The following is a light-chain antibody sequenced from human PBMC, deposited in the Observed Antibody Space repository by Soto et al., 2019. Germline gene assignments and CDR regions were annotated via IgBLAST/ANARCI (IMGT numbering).Light chain of an antibody. CDR2: DAS. V-gene: IGKV1-33*01. CDR3: QQYDNLPLT. J-gene: IGKJ4*01. CDR1: QDISNY. Sequence: IQLTRSPSSLSAIVGDRVTITCQASQDISNYLNWYQQKPRKAPKLLIYDASNLETGVPSRFSGSGSGTDFTLTISSLQPEDIATYYCQQYDNLPLTFGRGTKVDIK.